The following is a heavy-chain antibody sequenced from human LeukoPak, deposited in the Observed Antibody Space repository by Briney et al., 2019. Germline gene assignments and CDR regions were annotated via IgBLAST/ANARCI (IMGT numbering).Heavy chain of an antibody. CDR2: ISGSGGST. CDR3: AKGLSWCTNGVCYIWDYFDY. V-gene: IGHV3-23*01. Sequence: RPGGSLRLSCAASGFTVSSNYMSWVRQAPGKGLEWVSAISGSGGSTYYADSVKGRFTISRDNSKNTLYLQMNSLRAEDTAVYYCAKGLSWCTNGVCYIWDYFDYWGQGTLVTVSS. D-gene: IGHD2-8*01. J-gene: IGHJ4*02. CDR1: GFTVSSNY.